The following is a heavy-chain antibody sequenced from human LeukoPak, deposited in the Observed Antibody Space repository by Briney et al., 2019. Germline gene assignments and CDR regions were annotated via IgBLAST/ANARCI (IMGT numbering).Heavy chain of an antibody. CDR2: INHSGST. D-gene: IGHD1-26*01. V-gene: IGHV4-34*01. Sequence: PSETLSLTCAVYGGSFSGYYWSWIRQPPGKGLEWIGEINHSGSTNYNPSLKSRVTISIDTSKNQFSLEMSSVTAADTAVYYCARGRGARSCRWYNWFDPWGQGTLVTVSS. CDR1: GGSFSGYY. J-gene: IGHJ5*02. CDR3: ARGRGARSCRWYNWFDP.